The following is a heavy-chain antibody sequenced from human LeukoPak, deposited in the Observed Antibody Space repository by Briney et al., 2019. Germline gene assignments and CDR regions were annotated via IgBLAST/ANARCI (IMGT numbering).Heavy chain of an antibody. D-gene: IGHD6-19*01. Sequence: GRSLRLSCAASGFTFSNYGIHWVRQAPGKGLEWVAVIWHDGTYQEYADSVKGRFTISRDNSKKTLFLQMNSLRAEDTAVYYCARTPPGIAVAGSFYYYYYGMDVWGQGTTVTVSS. CDR2: IWHDGTYQ. CDR1: GFTFSNYG. J-gene: IGHJ6*02. V-gene: IGHV3-33*01. CDR3: ARTPPGIAVAGSFYYYYYGMDV.